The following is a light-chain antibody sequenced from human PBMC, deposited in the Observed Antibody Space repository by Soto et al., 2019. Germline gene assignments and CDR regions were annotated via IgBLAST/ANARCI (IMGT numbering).Light chain of an antibody. CDR1: QGISSY. CDR3: QQLNSYPRIT. J-gene: IGKJ5*01. CDR2: AAS. V-gene: IGKV1-9*01. Sequence: IQLTQSPSSLSASVGYRVTITCLASQGISSYLAWYQQKPGKAPKLLIYAASTLQSGVPSRFSGSGSGTDFTLTISSLQPEDFATYYCQQLNSYPRITFGQGTRLEIK.